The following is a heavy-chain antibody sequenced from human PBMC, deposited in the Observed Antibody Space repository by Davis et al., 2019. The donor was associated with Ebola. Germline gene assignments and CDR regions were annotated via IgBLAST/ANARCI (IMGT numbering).Heavy chain of an antibody. CDR2: ESSRANTI. Sequence: PGGSLRLSCAASGFTFSNYEMNWVRQAPGKGLEWVSYESSRANTIFYAASVKGRFSVSRDNAKNSLYLQLTGLRADDTAVYYCARGSVYSRWPQYVGAGHYLDYWGQGTLVTVSS. J-gene: IGHJ4*02. D-gene: IGHD5-24*01. V-gene: IGHV3-48*03. CDR1: GFTFSNYE. CDR3: ARGSVYSRWPQYVGAGHYLDY.